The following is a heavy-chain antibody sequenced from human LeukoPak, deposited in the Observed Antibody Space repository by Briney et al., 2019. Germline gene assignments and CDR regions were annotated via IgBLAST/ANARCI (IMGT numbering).Heavy chain of an antibody. CDR2: ISSSSSYI. V-gene: IGHV3-21*01. CDR1: GFTFSSYS. Sequence: GGSLRLSCAASGFTFSSYSMNWVRQAPGKGLEWVSSISSSSSYIYYADSVKGRFTISRDNAKNSLYLQMNSLRAEDTAVYCCARALYCSGGSCYSFDYWGQGTLVTVSS. CDR3: ARALYCSGGSCYSFDY. D-gene: IGHD2-15*01. J-gene: IGHJ4*02.